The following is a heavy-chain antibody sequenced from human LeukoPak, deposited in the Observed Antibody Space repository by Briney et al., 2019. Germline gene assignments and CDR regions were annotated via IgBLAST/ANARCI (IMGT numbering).Heavy chain of an antibody. Sequence: PSETLSLTCTVSGGSISSSSYYWGWIRQPPGKGLEWIGSIYYSGSTYYNPSLKSRVTISVDTSKNQFSLKLSSVTAADTAVYYCARQRIAAAGPQIDYWGQGTLVTVSS. V-gene: IGHV4-39*01. CDR1: GGSISSSSYY. D-gene: IGHD6-13*01. CDR3: ARQRIAAAGPQIDY. CDR2: IYYSGST. J-gene: IGHJ4*02.